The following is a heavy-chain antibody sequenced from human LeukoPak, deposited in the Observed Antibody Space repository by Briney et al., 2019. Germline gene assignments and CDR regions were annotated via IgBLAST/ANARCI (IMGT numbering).Heavy chain of an antibody. V-gene: IGHV4-59*01. D-gene: IGHD6-13*01. CDR3: VRGGSNSWPYYYMDV. J-gene: IGHJ6*03. Sequence: PSETLSPTCTVSGGSLTNYYWSWIRQPPGKGLEWIGHSYYSGITNYNPSLKSRVTISVDTSKNQFSLRLSSVTAADTAVYYCVRGGSNSWPYYYMDVWGKGTTVTVSS. CDR2: SYYSGIT. CDR1: GGSLTNYY.